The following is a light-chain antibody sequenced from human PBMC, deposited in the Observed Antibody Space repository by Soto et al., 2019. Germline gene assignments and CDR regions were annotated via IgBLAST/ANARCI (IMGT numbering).Light chain of an antibody. J-gene: IGLJ3*02. CDR3: TAWDDSLNAWL. Sequence: QAVVTQPPSVSGAPGQRVTISCTGSNSNIGANYDVHWYQQLPGTAPKLLIYNDYQRPSGVSDRFSGSKSGTSASLAISGLQSEDDADYYCTAWDDSLNAWLFGGGTKLTVL. V-gene: IGLV1-40*01. CDR2: NDY. CDR1: NSNIGANYD.